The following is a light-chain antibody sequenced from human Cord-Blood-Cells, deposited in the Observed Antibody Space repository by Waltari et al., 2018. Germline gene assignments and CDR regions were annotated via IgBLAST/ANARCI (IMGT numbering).Light chain of an antibody. J-gene: IGKJ1*01. CDR2: AAS. Sequence: DIQMTQSPSSLPASVGDRVTITCRASQGISNYLAWYQQKPGKVPKLLIYAASTLQSGVPSRFSGSGSGTDFTLTISSLQPEDVATYYCQKYNSAPAFGQGTKVEIK. CDR3: QKYNSAPA. V-gene: IGKV1-27*01. CDR1: QGISNY.